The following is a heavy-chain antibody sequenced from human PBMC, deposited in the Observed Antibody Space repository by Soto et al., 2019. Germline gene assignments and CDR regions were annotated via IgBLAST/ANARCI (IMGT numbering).Heavy chain of an antibody. V-gene: IGHV3-7*03. CDR1: GFTFSSYW. Sequence: EVQLVESGGGLVQPGGSLRLSCAASGFTFSSYWMSWVRQAPGKGLEWVANIKQDGSEKYYVDSVKGRFTISRDNAKNSLYLQMNSLRAEDTAVYYCASISGSGSWGAFDIWGQGTMVTVSS. D-gene: IGHD3-10*01. J-gene: IGHJ3*02. CDR3: ASISGSGSWGAFDI. CDR2: IKQDGSEK.